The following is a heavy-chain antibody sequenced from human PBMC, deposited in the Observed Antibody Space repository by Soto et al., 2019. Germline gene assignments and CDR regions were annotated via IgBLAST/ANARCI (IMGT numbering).Heavy chain of an antibody. CDR1: EIGFSSYT. J-gene: IGHJ4*02. V-gene: IGHV3-21*06. CDR3: AREGARSSGCFEY. CDR2: ISSISNFI. Sequence: LRLSCAATEIGFSSYTMHWVRQAPGKGLEWVSSISSISNFIYYADSVKGRFTISRDNDKSSLYLQMDSLRVEDTAVYYCAREGARSSGCFEYWGQGTLVTVSS. D-gene: IGHD6-19*01.